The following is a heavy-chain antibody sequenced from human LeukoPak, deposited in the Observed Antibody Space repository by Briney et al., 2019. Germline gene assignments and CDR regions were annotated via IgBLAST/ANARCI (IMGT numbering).Heavy chain of an antibody. V-gene: IGHV3-30*04. CDR3: AKVYSNGDYYFDY. Sequence: GGSLRLSCAASGFSFRSYAMHWVRQAPGKGLEWVTVIANDGRDKKYADSVRGRFTISRDNSKNTLYLQMNSLRAEDTAVYYCAKVYSNGDYYFDYWGQGTLVTVSS. CDR1: GFSFRSYA. CDR2: IANDGRDK. J-gene: IGHJ4*02. D-gene: IGHD2-15*01.